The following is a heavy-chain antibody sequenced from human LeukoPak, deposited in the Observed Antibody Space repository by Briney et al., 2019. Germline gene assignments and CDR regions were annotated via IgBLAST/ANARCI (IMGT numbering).Heavy chain of an antibody. D-gene: IGHD2-2*01. Sequence: SETLSLTCTVSGGSLSNYYWSWIRQPPGKGLEWIGYIYYSGSTNYNPSLKSRVTISIDTSKNQFSLTLSSVTAADTAVYYCARITGVAVPAARFDPWGQGTLVTVSS. V-gene: IGHV4-59*01. CDR3: ARITGVAVPAARFDP. CDR2: IYYSGST. J-gene: IGHJ5*02. CDR1: GGSLSNYY.